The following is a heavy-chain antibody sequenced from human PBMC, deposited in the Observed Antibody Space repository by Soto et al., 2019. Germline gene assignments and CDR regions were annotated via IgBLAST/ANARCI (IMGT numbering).Heavy chain of an antibody. Sequence: PGGSLRLSCAASGFTFSDYYMSWIRQAPGKGPEWVSYISSSSSYTNYADSVKGRFTISRDNAKNSLYLQMNSPRAEDTAVYYCASYSTSYLLDYWGQGTLVTVSS. CDR1: GFTFSDYY. V-gene: IGHV3-11*06. CDR3: ASYSTSYLLDY. D-gene: IGHD2-2*01. CDR2: ISSSSSYT. J-gene: IGHJ4*02.